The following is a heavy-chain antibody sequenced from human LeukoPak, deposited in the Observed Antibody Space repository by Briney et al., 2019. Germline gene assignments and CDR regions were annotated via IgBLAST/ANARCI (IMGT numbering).Heavy chain of an antibody. D-gene: IGHD3-10*01. CDR3: ARFDYYGSGSLFDY. Sequence: GGSLRLSCAASGFTFSSYWMSWVRQAPGKGLEWGANIREDGSEKFYVDSVKGRFTLSRDNAKNSLYLQMNSLRAEDTAVYYCARFDYYGSGSLFDYWGQGTLVTVSS. CDR2: IREDGSEK. CDR1: GFTFSSYW. J-gene: IGHJ4*02. V-gene: IGHV3-7*01.